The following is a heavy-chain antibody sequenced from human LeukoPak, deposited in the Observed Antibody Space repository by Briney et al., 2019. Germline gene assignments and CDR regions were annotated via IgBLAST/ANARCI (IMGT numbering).Heavy chain of an antibody. CDR3: ARVGGSDFWSGYQFDY. CDR2: IIPIFGTA. J-gene: IGHJ4*02. V-gene: IGHV1-69*05. Sequence: ASAKVSCKASGGTFSSYAISWVRQAPGQGLEWMGGIIPIFGTANYAQKFQGRVTITTDESTSTAYMELSSLRSEDTAVYYCARVGGSDFWSGYQFDYWGQGTLVTVSS. D-gene: IGHD3-3*01. CDR1: GGTFSSYA.